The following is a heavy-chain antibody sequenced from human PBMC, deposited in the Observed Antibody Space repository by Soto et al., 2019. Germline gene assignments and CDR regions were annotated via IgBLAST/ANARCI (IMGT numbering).Heavy chain of an antibody. CDR1: GGTFSSYA. J-gene: IGHJ3*02. Sequence: SVKVSCKASGGTFSSYAISCVRQAPGQGLEWMGGIIPIFGTANYAQKFQGRVTITADKSTSTAYMELSSLRSEDTAVYYCARPTVVTHGAFDIWGQGTMVTVSS. CDR2: IIPIFGTA. CDR3: ARPTVVTHGAFDI. D-gene: IGHD4-17*01. V-gene: IGHV1-69*06.